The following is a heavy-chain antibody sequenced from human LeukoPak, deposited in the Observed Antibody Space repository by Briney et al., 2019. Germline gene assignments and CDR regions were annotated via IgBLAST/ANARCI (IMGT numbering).Heavy chain of an antibody. CDR1: GYTFTGYY. V-gene: IGHV1-2*04. CDR3: ARMPVSGSTRGDAFDI. J-gene: IGHJ3*02. CDR2: INPNSGGT. Sequence: GASVKVSCKASGYTFTGYYMHWVRQAPGQGLEWMGWINPNSGGTNYAQKFQGWVSMTRDTSIRTAYMELSRLRSDDTAVYYCARMPVSGSTRGDAFDIWGQGTMVTVSS. D-gene: IGHD1-26*01.